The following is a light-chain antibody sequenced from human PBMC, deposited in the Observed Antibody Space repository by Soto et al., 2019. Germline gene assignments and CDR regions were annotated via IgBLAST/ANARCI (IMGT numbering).Light chain of an antibody. CDR3: QKNNHGPPIP. CDR2: GAS. J-gene: IGKJ5*01. CDR1: QTVARD. Sequence: EIVMTQSPATLSVSPGQTATLSCRASQTVARDLAWYQHKPGQAPRLLIYGASTRATGIPARFSGSGSATDFTPTISALQAEVFAFFYCQKNNHGPPIPFGKGTRLEI. V-gene: IGKV3-15*01.